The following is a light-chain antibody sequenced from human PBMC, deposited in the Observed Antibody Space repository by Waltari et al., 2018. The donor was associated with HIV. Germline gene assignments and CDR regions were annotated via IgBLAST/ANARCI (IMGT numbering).Light chain of an antibody. V-gene: IGKV3-20*01. Sequence: EIVLTQSPDTLSLFPGERAALSCRASQSVSSNYLAWYQQKPGQAPRLLIYGASSRATGIPDTISGSGSGTDFTLTISRLEPEDFAVYYCQQYGSSPYTCGQGTKLEIK. CDR1: QSVSSNY. CDR3: QQYGSSPYT. J-gene: IGKJ2*01. CDR2: GAS.